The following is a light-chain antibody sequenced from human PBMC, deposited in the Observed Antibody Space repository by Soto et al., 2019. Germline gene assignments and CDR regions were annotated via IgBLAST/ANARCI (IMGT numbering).Light chain of an antibody. J-gene: IGKJ5*01. CDR1: QTVSITY. Sequence: DNVLTQSPGTLSLSPGESATLSCRASQTVSITYLTWYQQKPGQALRLLIFGASKRATGIPDRFSGSGSGRDFTLTISGLEPQDFAVYYCQQYGSSPLISFGQGTRLEI. CDR3: QQYGSSPLIS. CDR2: GAS. V-gene: IGKV3-20*01.